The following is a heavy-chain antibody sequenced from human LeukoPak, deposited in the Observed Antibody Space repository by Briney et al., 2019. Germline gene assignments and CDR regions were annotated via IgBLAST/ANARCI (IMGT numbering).Heavy chain of an antibody. Sequence: SETLSLTCAVYDGSFTNYYWSWLRQPPGTGLGWIGEINHSGSTNYNPSLRSRVTISLDTSRNQFSLKLSSVTAADTAVYYCARAPYLTGGSWGQGTMVTVSS. J-gene: IGHJ3*01. V-gene: IGHV4-34*01. CDR2: INHSGST. CDR3: ARAPYLTGGS. D-gene: IGHD2-8*02. CDR1: DGSFTNYY.